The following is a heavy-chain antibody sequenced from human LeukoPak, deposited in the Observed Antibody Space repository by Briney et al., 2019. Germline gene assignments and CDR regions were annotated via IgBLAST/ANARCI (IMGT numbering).Heavy chain of an antibody. CDR3: ASTAVTKGDHFYYMDV. CDR1: GGSISSSNW. V-gene: IGHV4-4*02. CDR2: IFHSGNT. Sequence: SETLSLTCAVSGGSISSSNWWSWVRQPPGKGLEWIGDIFHSGNTNYNPSLKSRVTISIDTSKTQFSLKLSSVTAADTAVYYCASTAVTKGDHFYYMDVWGKGTTVTVSS. D-gene: IGHD4-17*01. J-gene: IGHJ6*03.